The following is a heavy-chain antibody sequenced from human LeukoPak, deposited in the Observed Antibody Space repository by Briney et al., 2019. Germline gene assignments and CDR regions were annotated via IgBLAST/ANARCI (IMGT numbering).Heavy chain of an antibody. D-gene: IGHD3-10*01. V-gene: IGHV3-53*01. J-gene: IGHJ4*02. CDR1: GLTASINY. Sequence: GRCLRLSCVPSGLTASINYMSWVRHAPGRVLGWVSIIYSAGSTYYADSVRGRFTISRDSSKNTVCLQMNSLRAEDTAVYYCASGGMGARKYYSDPFHYWGQGTLVTVSS. CDR3: ASGGMGARKYYSDPFHY. CDR2: IYSAGST.